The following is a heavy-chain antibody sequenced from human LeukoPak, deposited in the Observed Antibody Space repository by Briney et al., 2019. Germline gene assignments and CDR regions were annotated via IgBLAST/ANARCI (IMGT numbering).Heavy chain of an antibody. Sequence: GGSLRLSCAASGFTFSSYSMNWVRQAPGKGLEWVSSISSSSSYIYYADSVKGRFTISRDTSKDTLYLQMHSLRAEDTAVYYCVRAAPRDCSSTSCSLFDSWGQGTLVTVSS. J-gene: IGHJ4*02. CDR3: VRAAPRDCSSTSCSLFDS. CDR2: ISSSSSYI. CDR1: GFTFSSYS. D-gene: IGHD2-2*01. V-gene: IGHV3-21*04.